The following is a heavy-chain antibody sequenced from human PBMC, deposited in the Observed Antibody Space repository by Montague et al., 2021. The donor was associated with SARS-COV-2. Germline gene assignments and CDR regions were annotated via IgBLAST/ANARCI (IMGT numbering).Heavy chain of an antibody. CDR2: INSDGSST. CDR1: GFTFSSYW. Sequence: SLRLSCAASGFTFSSYWMHWVRQAPGKGLVWVLRINSDGSSTSYTDSVKGRFTISRDNAKNTLYLQMNSLRAEDTAVYYCITMIVVAEDYFDYWGQRTLVTVSS. D-gene: IGHD3-22*01. V-gene: IGHV3-74*01. J-gene: IGHJ4*02. CDR3: ITMIVVAEDYFDY.